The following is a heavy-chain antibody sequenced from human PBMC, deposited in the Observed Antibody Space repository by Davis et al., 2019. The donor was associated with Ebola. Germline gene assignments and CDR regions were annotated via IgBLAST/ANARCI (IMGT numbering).Heavy chain of an antibody. J-gene: IGHJ4*02. CDR1: GFTFSSYG. Sequence: GGPLRLSCAASGFTFSSYGMHWVRQAPGKGLEWVAVISYDGSNKYYADSVKGRFTISRDNSKNTLYLQMNSLRAEDTAVYYCVTSAGDYWGQGTLVTVSS. V-gene: IGHV3-30*03. CDR3: VTSAGDY. CDR2: ISYDGSNK.